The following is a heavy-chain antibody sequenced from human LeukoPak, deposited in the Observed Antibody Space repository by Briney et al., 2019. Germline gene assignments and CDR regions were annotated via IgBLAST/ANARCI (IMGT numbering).Heavy chain of an antibody. CDR3: ARDVLTPYYYGMDV. D-gene: IGHD3-10*01. V-gene: IGHV4-30-4*01. J-gene: IGHJ6*02. CDR2: IYYSGST. CDR1: GGSISSGDSY. Sequence: SETLSFTCTVSGGSISSGDSYWSWIRQPPGKGLEWIGYIYYSGSTYYNPSLKSRVTIAVDTSKNQFSLKLSSVTAADTAVYYCARDVLTPYYYGMDVWGQGTTVTVSS.